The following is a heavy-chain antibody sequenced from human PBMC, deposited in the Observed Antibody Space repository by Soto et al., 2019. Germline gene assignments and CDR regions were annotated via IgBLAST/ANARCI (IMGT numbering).Heavy chain of an antibody. J-gene: IGHJ6*02. CDR3: ARDRVRAIYYYYGMDV. CDR1: GYTFTSYY. V-gene: IGHV1-46*03. CDR2: INPSGGST. Sequence: ASVKVSCKASGYTFTSYYMHWVRQAPGQGLEWMGIINPSGGSTSYAQKFQGRVTMTRDTSTSTVYMELSSLRSEDTAVYYCARDRVRAIYYYYGMDVWGQGTTVTVSS. D-gene: IGHD2-21*01.